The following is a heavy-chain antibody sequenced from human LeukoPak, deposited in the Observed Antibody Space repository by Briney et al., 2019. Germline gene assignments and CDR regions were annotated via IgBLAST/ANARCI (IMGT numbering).Heavy chain of an antibody. V-gene: IGHV3-53*01. Sequence: GGSLRLSCAASGFTVSSNYMSWVRQAPGKGLEWVSVIYSGGSTYYADSVKGRFTISRDNSKNTLYLQMNSLRAEDTAVYYCAGGKKIAARLYYYYYYMDVWGKGTTVTVSS. D-gene: IGHD6-6*01. CDR3: AGGKKIAARLYYYYYYMDV. CDR1: GFTVSSNY. CDR2: IYSGGST. J-gene: IGHJ6*03.